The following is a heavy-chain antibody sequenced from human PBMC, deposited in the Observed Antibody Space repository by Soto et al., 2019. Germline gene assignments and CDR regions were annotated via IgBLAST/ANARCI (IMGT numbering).Heavy chain of an antibody. J-gene: IGHJ4*02. Sequence: QVQLQESGPGLVKPSQTLSVTCSVSGDSVGRGGHYWTWIRQHPGKGLERIGSIYWTGSTSYNPSLKSRVTISVDRSKNQFSLKVSSVTAADTAVYYCARDAGLASAIDYWGQGTLITVSS. CDR3: ARDAGLASAIDY. V-gene: IGHV4-31*02. CDR2: IYWTGST. D-gene: IGHD1-26*01. CDR1: GDSVGRGGHY.